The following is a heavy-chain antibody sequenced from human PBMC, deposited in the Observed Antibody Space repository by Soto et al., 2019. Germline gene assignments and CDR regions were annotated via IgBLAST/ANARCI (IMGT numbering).Heavy chain of an antibody. CDR3: ATCGFLDDAFYI. D-gene: IGHD2-21*01. J-gene: IGHJ3*02. V-gene: IGHV1-24*01. CDR1: GYTLTELS. CDR2: FDPEDGET. Sequence: QVQLVQSGAEVKKPGASVKVSCKVSGYTLTELSMHWVRQAPGKGLEWMGGFDPEDGETIYAQKFQGRVTMTEATSTDNAYMELSSLRSEDTAVYYCATCGFLDDAFYIWGQGTMVTVSS.